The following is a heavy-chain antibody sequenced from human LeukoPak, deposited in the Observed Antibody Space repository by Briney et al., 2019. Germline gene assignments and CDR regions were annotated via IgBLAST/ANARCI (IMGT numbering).Heavy chain of an antibody. D-gene: IGHD6-19*01. V-gene: IGHV3-30-3*01. CDR3: ARGGSGWYIPAY. CDR1: GFTFSSYA. Sequence: PGRSLRLSCAASGFTFSSYAMHWVRQAPGKGLEGVAVISYDGSNKYYADSVKGRFTISRDNSKNTLYLQMNSLRAEDTAVYYCARGGSGWYIPAYWGQGTLVTVSS. CDR2: ISYDGSNK. J-gene: IGHJ4*02.